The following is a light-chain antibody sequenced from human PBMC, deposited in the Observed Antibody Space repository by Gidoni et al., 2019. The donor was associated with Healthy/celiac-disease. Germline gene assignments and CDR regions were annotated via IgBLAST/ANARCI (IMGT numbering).Light chain of an antibody. CDR2: YDS. Sequence: SYVLHQPPSVSVAPGKTARITCGGNNIGSKSVHWYQQKPGQAPVLVIYYDSDRPSGIPERFSGSNSGNTATLTISRVEAGDEADYYCQVWDSSSDHPVFGGGTKLTVL. CDR1: NIGSKS. J-gene: IGLJ3*02. V-gene: IGLV3-21*04. CDR3: QVWDSSSDHPV.